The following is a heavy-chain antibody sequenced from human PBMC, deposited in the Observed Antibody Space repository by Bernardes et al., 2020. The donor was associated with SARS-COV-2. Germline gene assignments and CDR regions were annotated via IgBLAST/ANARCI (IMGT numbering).Heavy chain of an antibody. CDR1: GFTFSNYE. J-gene: IGHJ4*02. CDR2: ISDSGSTI. Sequence: GSLRLSCAGSGFTFSNYEMNWVRQAPGKGLEWVSYISDSGSTIYYADSVKGRFTISRDNAKNSLYLQMSSLRADDTAIYYCARDPGVVGSTPHYFDFWGQGTLVTVSS. CDR3: ARDPGVVGSTPHYFDF. D-gene: IGHD1-26*01. V-gene: IGHV3-48*03.